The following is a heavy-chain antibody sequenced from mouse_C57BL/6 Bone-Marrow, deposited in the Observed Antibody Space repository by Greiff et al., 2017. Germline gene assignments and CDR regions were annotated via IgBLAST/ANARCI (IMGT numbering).Heavy chain of an antibody. Sequence: VQLQQSGAELARPGASVKLSCKASGYTFTSYGISWVKQRTGQGLEWIGEIYPRSGNTYYNEKFKGKATLTADKSSSTAYMELRRLTSEDSAVYFCARGSSYWYFDVWGTGTTVTVSS. V-gene: IGHV1-81*01. CDR3: ARGSSYWYFDV. D-gene: IGHD1-1*01. J-gene: IGHJ1*03. CDR2: IYPRSGNT. CDR1: GYTFTSYG.